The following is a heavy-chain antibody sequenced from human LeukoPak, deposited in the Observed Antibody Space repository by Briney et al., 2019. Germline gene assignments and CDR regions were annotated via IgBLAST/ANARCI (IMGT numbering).Heavy chain of an antibody. CDR3: AKDYLVLRFLEWLYYFDY. J-gene: IGHJ4*02. CDR2: ISYDGSNK. D-gene: IGHD3-3*01. Sequence: GGSLRLSCAASGFTFSSYAMHWVRQAPGKGLEWVAVISYDGSNKYYADSVKGRFTISRDNSKNTLYLQMNSLRAEDTAVYYCAKDYLVLRFLEWLYYFDYWGQGTLVTVSS. CDR1: GFTFSSYA. V-gene: IGHV3-30-3*01.